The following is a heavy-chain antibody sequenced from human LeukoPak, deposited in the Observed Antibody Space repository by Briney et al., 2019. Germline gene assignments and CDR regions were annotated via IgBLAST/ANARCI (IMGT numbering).Heavy chain of an antibody. CDR1: GGPISSSDYY. CDR3: ARLTHSYYVDSSAYYPYYYMDV. CDR2: ISYTGNT. Sequence: PSETLSLTCSVSGGPISSSDYYWGWIRQPPGKGLEWIGRISYTGNTYYTPSPRSRVTISVDTSNNLFSLRLSSVTAGDTAVYYCARLTHSYYVDSSAYYPYYYMDVWGKGTTVTVSS. D-gene: IGHD3-22*01. V-gene: IGHV4-39*02. J-gene: IGHJ6*03.